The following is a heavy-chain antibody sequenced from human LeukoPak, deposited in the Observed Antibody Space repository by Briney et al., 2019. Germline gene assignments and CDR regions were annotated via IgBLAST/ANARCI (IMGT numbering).Heavy chain of an antibody. Sequence: PGGSLRLSCAASGFTFSSYAMHWVRQAPGKGLEWVAVISYDGSNKYYADSVKGRFTISRDNSKNTLYLQMNSLRAEDTAVYYCARASGGVDTAMATDYWGQGTLVTVSS. CDR3: ARASGGVDTAMATDY. CDR1: GFTFSSYA. CDR2: ISYDGSNK. V-gene: IGHV3-30*04. D-gene: IGHD5-18*01. J-gene: IGHJ4*02.